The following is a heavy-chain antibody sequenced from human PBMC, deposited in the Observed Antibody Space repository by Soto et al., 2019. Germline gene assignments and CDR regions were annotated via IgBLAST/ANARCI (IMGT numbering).Heavy chain of an antibody. J-gene: IGHJ4*02. CDR3: ARDAGWLHHPPGLCDY. V-gene: IGHV3-33*01. Sequence: GGSLRLSCAASGFTFSSYGMHWVRQAPGKGLEWVAVIWYDGSNKYYADSVKGRFTISRDNSKNTLYLQMNSLRAEDTAVYYCARDAGWLHHPPGLCDYWGQGTLVTVSS. D-gene: IGHD5-12*01. CDR1: GFTFSSYG. CDR2: IWYDGSNK.